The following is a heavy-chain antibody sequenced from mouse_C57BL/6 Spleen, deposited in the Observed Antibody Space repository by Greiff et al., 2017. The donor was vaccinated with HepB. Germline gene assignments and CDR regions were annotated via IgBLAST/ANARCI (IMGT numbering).Heavy chain of an antibody. V-gene: IGHV1-15*01. CDR1: GYTFTDYE. D-gene: IGHD2-5*01. CDR2: IDPETGGT. Sequence: VKLMESGAELVRPGASVTLSCKASGYTFTDYEMHWVKQSPVHGLEWIGAIDPETGGTAYNQKFKGKAILTADKSSSTAYMELRSLTSEDSAVYYCTRRTYYSNWDYWGQGTTLTVSS. J-gene: IGHJ2*01. CDR3: TRRTYYSNWDY.